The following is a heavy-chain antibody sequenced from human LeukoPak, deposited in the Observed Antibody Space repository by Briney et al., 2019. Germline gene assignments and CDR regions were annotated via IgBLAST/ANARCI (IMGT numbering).Heavy chain of an antibody. Sequence: PRGSLRLSCAASGFAFSNYWMTWVRQAPGRGLERVANIKQDGSETYYLDSVKGRFTVSRDNAKNSLFLQMNSLRVEDTAVYYCARWGTGFDYWGQGTLVTVS. CDR3: ARWGTGFDY. CDR1: GFAFSNYW. V-gene: IGHV3-7*01. D-gene: IGHD3-16*01. J-gene: IGHJ4*02. CDR2: IKQDGSET.